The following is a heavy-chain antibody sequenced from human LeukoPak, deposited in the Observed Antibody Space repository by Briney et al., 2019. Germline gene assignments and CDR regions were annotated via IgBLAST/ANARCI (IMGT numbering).Heavy chain of an antibody. V-gene: IGHV3-33*06. CDR3: AKVEGYSSGWPGLDY. D-gene: IGHD6-19*01. CDR1: GFTFSSYG. CDR2: IWYDGSNK. Sequence: GGSLRLSCAASGFTFSSYGMPWVRQAPGKGLEWGAVIWYDGSNKYYADSVKGRFTISRDNSKNTLYLQMNGLSAEDTAVYYCAKVEGYSSGWPGLDYWGQGTLVTVSS. J-gene: IGHJ4*02.